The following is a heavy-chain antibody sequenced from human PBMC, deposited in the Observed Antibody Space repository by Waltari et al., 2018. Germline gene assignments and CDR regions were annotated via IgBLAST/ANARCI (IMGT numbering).Heavy chain of an antibody. Sequence: EVQLLESGGGLVQPGGSLRLSCAASGFTFSSYAMSWVRQAPGKGLEWVSVIYSGGSTYYADSVKGRFTISRDNSKNTLYLQMNSLRAEDTAVYYCAKDLITMVRGVKDYWGQEPWSPSPQ. CDR2: IYSGGST. V-gene: IGHV3-23*03. J-gene: IGHJ4*01. D-gene: IGHD3-10*01. CDR1: GFTFSSYA. CDR3: AKDLITMVRGVKDY.